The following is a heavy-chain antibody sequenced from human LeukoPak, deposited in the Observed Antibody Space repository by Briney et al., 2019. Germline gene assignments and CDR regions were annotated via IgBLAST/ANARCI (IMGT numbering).Heavy chain of an antibody. Sequence: ASVKVSCKASGYTFTSYYMHWVRQAPGQGLEWMGIINPSGGSTSYAQKFQGRVTMTRDTSTSTVYMELSSLRSEDTAVYYYARESSGWYELDYWGQGTLVTVSS. CDR3: ARESSGWYELDY. CDR2: INPSGGST. D-gene: IGHD6-19*01. CDR1: GYTFTSYY. J-gene: IGHJ4*02. V-gene: IGHV1-46*01.